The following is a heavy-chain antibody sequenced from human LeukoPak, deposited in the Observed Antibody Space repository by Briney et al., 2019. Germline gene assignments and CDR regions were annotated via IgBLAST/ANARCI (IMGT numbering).Heavy chain of an antibody. Sequence: EASVKVSCKASGYTFTSYGISWVRQAPGLGLEWMGWISAYNGNTNYAQKLQGRVTMTTDTSTSTAYMELRSLRSDDTAVYYCARGGVRCSSTSCHYYYYGMDVWGQGTTVTVSS. CDR1: GYTFTSYG. J-gene: IGHJ6*02. CDR2: ISAYNGNT. D-gene: IGHD2-2*01. V-gene: IGHV1-18*01. CDR3: ARGGVRCSSTSCHYYYYGMDV.